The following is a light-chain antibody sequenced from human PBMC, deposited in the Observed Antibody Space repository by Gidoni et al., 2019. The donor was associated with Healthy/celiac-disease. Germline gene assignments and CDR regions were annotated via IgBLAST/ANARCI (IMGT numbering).Light chain of an antibody. V-gene: IGKV1-39*01. CDR3: QQSYSTPPAWT. J-gene: IGKJ1*01. Sequence: IQMPQSLSSLSASVGDRVTITCRASQSISSYLNWYQQKPGKAPKLLIYAASSLQSGVPSRFSGSGSGTDFTLTISSLQPEDFATYYCQQSYSTPPAWTFGQGTKVEIK. CDR2: AAS. CDR1: QSISSY.